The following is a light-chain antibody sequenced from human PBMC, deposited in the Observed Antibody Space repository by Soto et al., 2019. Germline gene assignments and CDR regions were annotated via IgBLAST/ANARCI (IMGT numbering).Light chain of an antibody. CDR3: SSYTSSITYV. J-gene: IGLJ1*01. CDR2: EVS. CDR1: SSDVGGYNY. Sequence: QSALTQPASVSGSPGQSITISCTGTSSDVGGYNYVSWYQQHPGKAHKLMIYEVSNRPSGVSNRFSGSKSGNTASLPISGLQAEEEADYYCSSYTSSITYVFGTGTKVTVL. V-gene: IGLV2-14*01.